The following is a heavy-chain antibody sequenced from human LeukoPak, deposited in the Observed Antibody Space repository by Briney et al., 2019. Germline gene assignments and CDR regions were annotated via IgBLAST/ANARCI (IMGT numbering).Heavy chain of an antibody. CDR2: TYYRSQWYY. J-gene: IGHJ3*02. CDR1: GDSLSSNSA. CDR3: ARDSDDTFDI. Sequence: SQTLSLTCVISGDSLSSNSAWNWVRQSPSRGLEWLGRTYYRSQWYYDYAISVKGRITISPDTSRNQFSLHLNSVTSEDTAVYYCARDSDDTFDIWGQGTMVTVSS. D-gene: IGHD2-21*02. V-gene: IGHV6-1*01.